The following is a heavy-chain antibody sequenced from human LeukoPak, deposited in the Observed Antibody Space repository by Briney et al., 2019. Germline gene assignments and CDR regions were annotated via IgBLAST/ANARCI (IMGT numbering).Heavy chain of an antibody. CDR3: ARVRREVLGGSSPSFDNDDYYMDV. Sequence: ASVKVSCKASGYSFTGYYMHWVRQAPGQGLEWVGWISTSNGNTNYAQKLQDRVTLTTDTSTNTAYMELRSLRSDDTAIYYCARVRREVLGGSSPSFDNDDYYMDVWGKGTTVTVSS. J-gene: IGHJ6*03. D-gene: IGHD6-6*01. CDR2: ISTSNGNT. CDR1: GYSFTGYY. V-gene: IGHV1-18*04.